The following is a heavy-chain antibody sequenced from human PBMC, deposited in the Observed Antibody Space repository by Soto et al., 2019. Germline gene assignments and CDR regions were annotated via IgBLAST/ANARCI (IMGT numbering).Heavy chain of an antibody. CDR3: AKDGGWLAAYYYYGMDV. V-gene: IGHV3-30*18. J-gene: IGHJ6*02. Sequence: QVQLVESGGGVVQPGRSLRLSCAASGFTFSHYGMHWVRQAPGKGPEWVAVISYDGSDRYYADSVKGRFTKSRDNSKNTLFLQINSLRAEDTAVYYCAKDGGWLAAYYYYGMDVWGQGTTVTVSS. CDR1: GFTFSHYG. D-gene: IGHD6-19*01. CDR2: ISYDGSDR.